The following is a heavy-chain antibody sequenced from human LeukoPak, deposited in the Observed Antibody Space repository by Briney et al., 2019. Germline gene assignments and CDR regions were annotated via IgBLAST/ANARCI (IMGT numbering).Heavy chain of an antibody. CDR2: IIPIFGTA. D-gene: IGHD3-9*01. V-gene: IGHV1-69*13. Sequence: SVKVSCKASGGTFSSYAISWVRQAPGQGLEWMGGIIPIFGTANYAQKFQGRVTITADESTSTAYMELSSLRSEDTAVYYCANLPPYYDILTGYDDYWGQGTLVTVSS. CDR3: ANLPPYYDILTGYDDY. CDR1: GGTFSSYA. J-gene: IGHJ4*02.